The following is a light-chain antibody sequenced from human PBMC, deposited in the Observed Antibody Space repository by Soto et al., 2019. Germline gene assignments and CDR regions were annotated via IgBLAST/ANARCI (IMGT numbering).Light chain of an antibody. J-gene: IGLJ1*01. Sequence: QSALTQPASVSGSPGQSITISCTGTSSDIGAYNYVSWYRQHPVKAPQLLIYDVNNRPSGVSHRFSGSKSGNTASLTISGLQSEDEADYFCTSYTGSNTLEVFGPGTKVTVL. CDR1: SSDIGAYNY. V-gene: IGLV2-14*03. CDR2: DVN. CDR3: TSYTGSNTLEV.